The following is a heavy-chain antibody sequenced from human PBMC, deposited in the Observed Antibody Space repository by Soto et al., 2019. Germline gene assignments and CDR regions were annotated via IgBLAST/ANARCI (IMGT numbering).Heavy chain of an antibody. Sequence: GGSLRLSCAASGFTFNIYWMHWVRQAPGKGLEWVLYISRSSSTIYYADSVKGRFTISRDNAENSLYLQMNSLRAEDTAVYYCARDPPYYDILPIDYWGQGTLVTVSS. CDR3: ARDPPYYDILPIDY. CDR2: ISRSSSTI. V-gene: IGHV3-48*01. CDR1: GFTFNIYW. J-gene: IGHJ4*02. D-gene: IGHD3-9*01.